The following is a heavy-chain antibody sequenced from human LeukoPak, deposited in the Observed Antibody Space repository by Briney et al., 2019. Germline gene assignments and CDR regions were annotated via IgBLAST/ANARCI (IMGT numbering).Heavy chain of an antibody. D-gene: IGHD5-18*01. CDR1: GFTFSNYA. Sequence: GGSLRLSCAASGFTFSNYAMHWVRQAPGKGLEYVSAIGGNGDTSYYVDSVKGRFTISRDNSKNTVYLQMGSLRTEDMAVYYCATRHEYSYPYWGQGILATVSS. V-gene: IGHV3-64*02. J-gene: IGHJ4*02. CDR2: IGGNGDTS. CDR3: ATRHEYSYPY.